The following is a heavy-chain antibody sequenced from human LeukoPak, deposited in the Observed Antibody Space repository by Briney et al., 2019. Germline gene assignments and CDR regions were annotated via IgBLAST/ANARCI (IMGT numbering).Heavy chain of an antibody. CDR1: GGTFISYA. J-gene: IGHJ3*02. D-gene: IGHD6-13*01. CDR3: AIDYSSSWYYAFDI. CDR2: IIPIFGTA. Sequence: ASVKVSCKASGGTFISYAISWVRQAPGQGLEWMGGIIPIFGTANYAQKFQGRVTITADESTSTAYMELSSLRTEDTAVYYCAIDYSSSWYYAFDIWGQGTMVTVSS. V-gene: IGHV1-69*13.